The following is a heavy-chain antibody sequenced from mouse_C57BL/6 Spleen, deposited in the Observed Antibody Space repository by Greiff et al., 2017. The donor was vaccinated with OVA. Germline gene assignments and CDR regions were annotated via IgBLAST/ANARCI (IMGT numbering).Heavy chain of an antibody. Sequence: EVHLVESGAGLVKPGGSLKLSCAASGFTFSSYAMSWVRQTPEKRLEWVAYISSGGDYIYYADTVKGRFTISRDNARNTLYLQMSSLKSEDTAMYYCVYDYDGGDWYFDVWGTGTTVTVSS. D-gene: IGHD2-4*01. V-gene: IGHV5S21*01. J-gene: IGHJ1*03. CDR1: GFTFSSYA. CDR2: ISSGGDYI. CDR3: VYDYDGGDWYFDV.